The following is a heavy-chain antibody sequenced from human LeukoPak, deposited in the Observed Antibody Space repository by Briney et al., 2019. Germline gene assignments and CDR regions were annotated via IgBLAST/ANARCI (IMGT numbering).Heavy chain of an antibody. J-gene: IGHJ4*02. Sequence: PSETLSLTCTVSGGSISSSRYYWGWIRQPPGKGLEWIGSIYYTGSTYYNPSLRSRVSISVDTSKNQFTLKLSSVTAADTAVYYCARRNSGTHTFDYWGQGTLVTVSS. V-gene: IGHV4-39*06. CDR2: IYYTGST. CDR3: ARRNSGTHTFDY. D-gene: IGHD1/OR15-1a*01. CDR1: GGSISSSRYY.